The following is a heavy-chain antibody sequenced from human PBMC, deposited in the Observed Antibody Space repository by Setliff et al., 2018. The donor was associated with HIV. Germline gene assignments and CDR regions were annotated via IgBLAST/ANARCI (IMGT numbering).Heavy chain of an antibody. V-gene: IGHV3-49*04. CDR1: GFPFGVYT. J-gene: IGHJ4*02. CDR2: IRGKSFGGTR. Sequence: GGSLRLSCITSGFPFGVYTMNWVRQAPGKRLAWVASIRGKSFGGTREYAASVRGRFTISRDESKSIAYLQMDSLKTKDTAVYYCSRDRATYFSSAPSHWGKRTMVTVAS. D-gene: IGHD2-21*01. CDR3: SRDRATYFSSAPSH.